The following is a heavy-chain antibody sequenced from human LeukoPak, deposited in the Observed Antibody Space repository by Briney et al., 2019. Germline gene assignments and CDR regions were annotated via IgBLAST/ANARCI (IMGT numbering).Heavy chain of an antibody. CDR1: GFTFSSYG. J-gene: IGHJ4*02. CDR2: ISYDGSNK. Sequence: QPGGSLRLSCAASGFTFSSYGMHWVRQAPGKGLEWVAVISYDGSNKYYADSVKGRFTISRDNSKNTLYLQMNSLRAEDTAVYYCARQPLGSGCHDYWGQGTLVTVSS. CDR3: ARQPLGSGCHDY. V-gene: IGHV3-30*03. D-gene: IGHD6-19*01.